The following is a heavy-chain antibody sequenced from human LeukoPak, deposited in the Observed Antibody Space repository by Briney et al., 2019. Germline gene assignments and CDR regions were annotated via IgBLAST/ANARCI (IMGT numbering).Heavy chain of an antibody. D-gene: IGHD4-23*01. CDR3: AKDRTYGGNSQMGVDY. CDR1: GFTFSSYG. CDR2: ILYDGSNK. Sequence: GGSLRLSCAASGFTFSSYGMHWVRQAPGKGLGWVAVILYDGSNKYYADSVKGRFTISRDNSKNTLYLQMNSLRAEDTAVYYCAKDRTYGGNSQMGVDYWGQGTLVTVSS. J-gene: IGHJ4*02. V-gene: IGHV3-30*18.